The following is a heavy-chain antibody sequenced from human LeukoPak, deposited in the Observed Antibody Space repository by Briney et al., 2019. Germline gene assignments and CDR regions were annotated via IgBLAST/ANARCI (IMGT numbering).Heavy chain of an antibody. D-gene: IGHD1-26*01. Sequence: GGSLRLSCAASGFTFSSYAMSWVRQAPGKGLEWVSAISGSGGSTYYADSVKGRFTISRDNSKNTLYLQMNSLRAEDTAVYYCARAPNIVGATGFLDYWGQGTRVTVSS. J-gene: IGHJ4*02. CDR2: ISGSGGST. V-gene: IGHV3-23*01. CDR1: GFTFSSYA. CDR3: ARAPNIVGATGFLDY.